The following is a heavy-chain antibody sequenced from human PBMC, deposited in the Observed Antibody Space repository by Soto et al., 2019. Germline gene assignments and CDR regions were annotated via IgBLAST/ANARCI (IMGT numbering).Heavy chain of an antibody. J-gene: IGHJ6*02. V-gene: IGHV4-30-2*06. CDR1: GGSISSGGYS. CDR2: TYQIGSA. Sequence: SETLSLTCTVSGGSISSGGYSWTWIRHSPGKGLEWIGYTYQIGSAYYNPSLKSRVTISVDRSKNQFSLNLTSVTAADTAVYYCARDYYGMDVWGPGTTVTVSS. CDR3: ARDYYGMDV.